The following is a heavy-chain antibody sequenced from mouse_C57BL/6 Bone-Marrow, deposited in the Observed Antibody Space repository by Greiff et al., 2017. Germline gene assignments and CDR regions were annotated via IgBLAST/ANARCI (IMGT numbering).Heavy chain of an antibody. J-gene: IGHJ3*01. CDR3: ARRPFAY. CDR1: GYTFTSYG. CDR2: IYPSSGNT. Sequence: VKLMESGAELARPGASVKLSCKASGYTFTSYGISWVKQRTGQGLEWIGEIYPSSGNTYYNEKFKGKATLTADKSSSTAYMELRSLTSEDSAVYFCARRPFAYWGQGTLVTVSA. V-gene: IGHV1-81*01.